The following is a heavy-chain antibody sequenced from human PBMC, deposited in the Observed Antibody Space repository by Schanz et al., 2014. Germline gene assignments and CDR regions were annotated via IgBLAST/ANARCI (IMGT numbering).Heavy chain of an antibody. CDR1: GYTFTSYG. CDR3: ARGHIAAFHYNSPGAFDI. Sequence: QGQLVQSGAEVKKPGASVKVSCKASGYTFTSYGITWVRQAPGQGLEWMGWISAYNGHTTYAQKFQGRGTMTTYTATNTACMELRNGRYDDSAIYYCARGHIAAFHYNSPGAFDIWGRGTRVTVSS. J-gene: IGHJ3*02. D-gene: IGHD1-20*01. CDR2: ISAYNGHT. V-gene: IGHV1-18*01.